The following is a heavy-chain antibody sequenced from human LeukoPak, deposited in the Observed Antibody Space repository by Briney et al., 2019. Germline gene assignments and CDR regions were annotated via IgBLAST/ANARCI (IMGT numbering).Heavy chain of an antibody. CDR1: GGSISSSNYY. J-gene: IGHJ4*02. CDR2: IYHSGST. V-gene: IGHV4-39*07. CDR3: ARIYSSSWVDY. Sequence: PSETLSLTCTVSGGSISSSNYYWGWIRQPPGKGLEWIGSIYHSGSTYYNPSLKSRVTISVDTSKNQFSLKLSSVTAADTAVYYCARIYSSSWVDYWGQGTLVTVSS. D-gene: IGHD6-13*01.